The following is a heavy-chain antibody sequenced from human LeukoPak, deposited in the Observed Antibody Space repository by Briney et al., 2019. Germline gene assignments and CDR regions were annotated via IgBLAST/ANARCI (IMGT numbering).Heavy chain of an antibody. Sequence: SETLSLTCTVSGGSISSGGYYWSWIRNPPGRALEGIGYIYYSGSTYYNPSLKSRVTISVDTSKNQFSLKLSSVTAADTAVYYCARESGRVAVADYWGQGTLVTVSS. D-gene: IGHD6-19*01. J-gene: IGHJ4*02. V-gene: IGHV4-31*03. CDR2: IYYSGST. CDR3: ARESGRVAVADY. CDR1: GGSISSGGYY.